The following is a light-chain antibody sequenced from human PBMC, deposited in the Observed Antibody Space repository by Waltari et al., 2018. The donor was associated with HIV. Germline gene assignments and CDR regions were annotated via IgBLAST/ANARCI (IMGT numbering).Light chain of an antibody. CDR2: GKN. CDR1: SLRTYY. J-gene: IGLJ1*01. Sequence: SSELTQDPAVSVALGQTVKITCQGDSLRTYYASWYQQKAGQAPVLVFYGKNNRPSGIPDRFSGSTSGNTTSLSISGAQAEDEADYYCSSRDTSGDRPYVFGTGTRVTVL. CDR3: SSRDTSGDRPYV. V-gene: IGLV3-19*01.